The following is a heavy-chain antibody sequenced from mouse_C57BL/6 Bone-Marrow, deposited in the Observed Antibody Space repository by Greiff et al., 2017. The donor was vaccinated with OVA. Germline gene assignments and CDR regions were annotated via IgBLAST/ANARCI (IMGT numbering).Heavy chain of an antibody. CDR2: INPNNGGT. J-gene: IGHJ4*01. V-gene: IGHV1-18*01. CDR3: ARNVLRGDAMDY. Sequence: VQLQQSGPELVKPGASVKIPCKASGYTFTDYNMDWVKQSHGKSLEWIGDINPNNGGTIYNQKFKGKATLTVDKSSSTAYMELRSLSSEDTAVYYCARNVLRGDAMDYWGQGTSVTVSS. CDR1: GYTFTDYN.